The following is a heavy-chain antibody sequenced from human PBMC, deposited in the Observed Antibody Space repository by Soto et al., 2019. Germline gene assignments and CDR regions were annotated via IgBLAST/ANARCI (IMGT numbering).Heavy chain of an antibody. Sequence: PSETLSLTCTVSGGSISSYYWSWIRQPAGKGLEWIGRIYTSGSTNYNPSLKSRVTISVDTSKNQFSLRLTSVTAADTAVYFCARTYCTTTACQAHGIDVWGQGNTVTVSS. J-gene: IGHJ6*02. V-gene: IGHV4-4*07. CDR2: IYTSGST. CDR3: ARTYCTTTACQAHGIDV. CDR1: GGSISSYY. D-gene: IGHD4-4*01.